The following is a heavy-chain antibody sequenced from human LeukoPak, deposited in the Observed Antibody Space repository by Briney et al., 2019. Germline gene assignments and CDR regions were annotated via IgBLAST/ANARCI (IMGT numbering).Heavy chain of an antibody. CDR2: IYYTGVT. CDR1: GGSISSYY. V-gene: IGHV4-59*01. D-gene: IGHD5-18*01. Sequence: SETLSLTCTVSGGSISSYYWSWIRLPPGKGLEWIGYIYYTGVTYYNPSLKSRVTISLDTSKNQFSLKLSSVTAADAAAYYCARAGYSYGTGYYFDYWGQGALVTVSS. J-gene: IGHJ4*02. CDR3: ARAGYSYGTGYYFDY.